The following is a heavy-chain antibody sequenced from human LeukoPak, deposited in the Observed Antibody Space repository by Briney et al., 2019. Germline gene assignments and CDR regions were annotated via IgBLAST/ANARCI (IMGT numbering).Heavy chain of an antibody. CDR2: IKQDGSEK. D-gene: IGHD3-3*01. J-gene: IGHJ4*02. CDR1: GFTFSSYW. Sequence: PGGSLRLSCAASGFTFSSYWMSWVRQAPGKGLEWVANIKQDGSEKYYVDSVKGRFTISRDNAKNSLYLQMNSLRAEDTAVYYCARDLLAYGLSGWYYDYWGQGTLVTVSS. V-gene: IGHV3-7*01. CDR3: ARDLLAYGLSGWYYDY.